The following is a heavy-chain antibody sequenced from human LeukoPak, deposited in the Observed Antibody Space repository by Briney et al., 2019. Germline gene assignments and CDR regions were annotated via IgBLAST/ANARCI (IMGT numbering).Heavy chain of an antibody. CDR1: GGTFSSYT. D-gene: IGHD5-24*01. CDR3: ASSPMVEQLSWFDP. CDR2: IIPILGIA. J-gene: IGHJ5*02. Sequence: GASVKVSCKASGGTFSSYTISLVRQAPGQGLKWMGRIIPILGIANYAQKFQGRVTITADKSTSTAYMELSSLRSEDTAVYYCASSPMVEQLSWFDPWGQGTLVTVSS. V-gene: IGHV1-69*02.